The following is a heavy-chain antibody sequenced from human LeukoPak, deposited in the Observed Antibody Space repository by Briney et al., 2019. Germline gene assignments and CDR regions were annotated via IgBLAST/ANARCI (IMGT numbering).Heavy chain of an antibody. J-gene: IGHJ5*02. V-gene: IGHV4-39*07. CDR2: IFYTGSS. D-gene: IGHD3-22*01. CDR3: ARGNFGDYYDSSGYQGWFDP. Sequence: SETLSLTCTVSGGSISGSNYYWGWIRQPPGKGLEWIGSIFYTGSSYYNPSLKSRVTLSVDTSKNQFSLKLSSVTAADTAVYYCARGNFGDYYDSSGYQGWFDPWGQGTLVTVSS. CDR1: GGSISGSNYY.